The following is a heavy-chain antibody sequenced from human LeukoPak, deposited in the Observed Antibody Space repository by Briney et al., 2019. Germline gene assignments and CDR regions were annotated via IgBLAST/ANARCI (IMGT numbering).Heavy chain of an antibody. CDR1: GFIPSSYS. CDR2: IWNDASHK. D-gene: IGHD3-10*01. J-gene: IGHJ4*02. CDR3: AREILGSGSYPVY. V-gene: IGHV3-33*01. Sequence: GGSLRPSSAASGFIPSSYSIHWVRQLPGKGLEWEALIWNDASHKFYTDSVNDQVTIYRDNYRNTVFLQMNSLTAEDTAVYYCAREILGSGSYPVYWRQGTMVSVCS.